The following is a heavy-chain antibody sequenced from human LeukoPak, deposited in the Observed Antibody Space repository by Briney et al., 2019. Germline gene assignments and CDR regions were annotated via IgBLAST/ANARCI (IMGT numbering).Heavy chain of an antibody. CDR1: GYTFTSYD. J-gene: IGHJ1*01. D-gene: IGHD6-13*01. Sequence: ASVKVSCKASGYTFTSYDINWVRQATGQGLEWMGWMNPNSGNTGYAQKFQGRVTMTRNTSISAAYMELSSLRSEDTAVYYCARGRGIAAAGHRYFQHWGQGTLVTVSS. CDR2: MNPNSGNT. V-gene: IGHV1-8*01. CDR3: ARGRGIAAAGHRYFQH.